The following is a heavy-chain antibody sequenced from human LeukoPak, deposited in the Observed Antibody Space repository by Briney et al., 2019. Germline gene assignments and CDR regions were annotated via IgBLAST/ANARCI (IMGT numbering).Heavy chain of an antibody. J-gene: IGHJ4*02. V-gene: IGHV1-2*06. Sequence: ASVKVSCKASGYTFTGYYVHWVRQAPGQGLEWMGQINPNSGGSNYAQRFQGRVTMTRDTSISTAYMELSNLRSDDTAVYYCARLYSYGHHFDYWGLGTLVTVSP. CDR3: ARLYSYGHHFDY. CDR1: GYTFTGYY. D-gene: IGHD5-18*01. CDR2: INPNSGGS.